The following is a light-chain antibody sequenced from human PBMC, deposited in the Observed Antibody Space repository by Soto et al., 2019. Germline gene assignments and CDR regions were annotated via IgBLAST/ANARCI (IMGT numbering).Light chain of an antibody. CDR3: QMYNSDPALT. J-gene: IGKJ4*01. CDR2: AAS. V-gene: IGKV1-27*01. CDR1: QGISNY. Sequence: DIQMTQSPSSLSASVGDRVTITCRASQGISNYLAWYQQKPGKVPKLLIYAASTLQSGVPSRFSGSGSGTDFTLTISSLQSEDVATFYCQMYNSDPALTFGGGTKLAIK.